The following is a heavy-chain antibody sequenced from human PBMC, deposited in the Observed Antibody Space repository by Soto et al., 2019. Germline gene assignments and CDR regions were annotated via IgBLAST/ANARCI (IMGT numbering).Heavy chain of an antibody. J-gene: IGHJ6*02. Sequence: QVQLVQSRAEVKNPGASVKVSCKASGYSFTRYGIAWARQAPGQGLEWMGWINTYNGNTNYAQNLQGRVTLTIDTSTSTAYMELTSLRSNDTAIYYCAMVDVYVTPSPQDVWGQGTTVIVSS. V-gene: IGHV1-18*01. CDR1: GYSFTRYG. D-gene: IGHD3-16*01. CDR2: INTYNGNT. CDR3: AMVDVYVTPSPQDV.